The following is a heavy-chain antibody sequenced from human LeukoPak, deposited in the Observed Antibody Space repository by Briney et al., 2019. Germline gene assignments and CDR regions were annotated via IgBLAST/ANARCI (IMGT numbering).Heavy chain of an antibody. J-gene: IGHJ4*02. CDR2: IYISGST. CDR3: ASMEPTVTTRYFDY. V-gene: IGHV4-4*07. D-gene: IGHD4-11*01. Sequence: SETLSLTCTVSGGSISTNHYWNWIRQPAGKGLEWIGRIYISGSTNYNPSLQSRITVSVDTSKNQFSLKLRSVTPADTAVYYCASMEPTVTTRYFDYWGQGTLVTVSS. CDR1: GGSISTNHY.